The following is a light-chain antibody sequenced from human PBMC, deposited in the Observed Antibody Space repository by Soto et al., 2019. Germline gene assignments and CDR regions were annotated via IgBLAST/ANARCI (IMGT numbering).Light chain of an antibody. CDR1: SSDVGGYNY. Sequence: QSVLTQPASVSGSPGQSITISCTGTSSDVGGYNYVSWYQQHPGKAPKLMIYDVSNRPSGVSNRFSGSKSGNTASLTISGLQVEDESVYYCSSYTSSTTLSHVSVPGTK. CDR3: SSYTSSTTLSHV. V-gene: IGLV2-14*01. CDR2: DVS. J-gene: IGLJ1*01.